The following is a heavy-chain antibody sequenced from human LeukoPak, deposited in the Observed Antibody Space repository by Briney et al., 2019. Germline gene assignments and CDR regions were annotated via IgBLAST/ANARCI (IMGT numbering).Heavy chain of an antibody. CDR1: GFTVSSNY. CDR3: AKGPYCGGGTCFSLGEFDP. V-gene: IGHV3-53*01. CDR2: IYSGGST. D-gene: IGHD2-15*01. J-gene: IGHJ5*02. Sequence: GGSLRLSCAASGFTVSSNYMSWVRQAPGKGLEWVSVIYSGGSTYYADSVKGRFTISRDNSKNTLYLQMNSMRADDTAVYHCAKGPYCGGGTCFSLGEFDPWGQGTLVTVSS.